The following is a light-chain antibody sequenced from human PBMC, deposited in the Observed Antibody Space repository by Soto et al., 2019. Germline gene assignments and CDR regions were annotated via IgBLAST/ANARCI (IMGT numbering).Light chain of an antibody. CDR2: GAS. J-gene: IGKJ3*01. CDR3: QQYGSSPFT. CDR1: QSVSSSY. V-gene: IGKV3-20*01. Sequence: ESVLTQSPGTLSMSPGERATLSCRASQSVSSSYSAWYQQKPGQAPRLLIYGASRRATGIPDRFSGSGSGTDFNLTISRLEPEDFAGYYCQQYGSSPFTFGPGTKVDIK.